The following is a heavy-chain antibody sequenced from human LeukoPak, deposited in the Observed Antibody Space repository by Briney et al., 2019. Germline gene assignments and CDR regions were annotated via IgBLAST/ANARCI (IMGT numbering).Heavy chain of an antibody. CDR3: ARERKRKWELPRVGISNWFDP. V-gene: IGHV1-18*01. D-gene: IGHD1-26*01. J-gene: IGHJ5*02. CDR2: ISAYNGNT. CDR1: GYTFTSYG. Sequence: GASVKVSCKASGYTFTSYGISWVRQAPGQGLEWMGWISAYNGNTNYAQKLQGRVTMTTDTSTSTAYMELRSLRSDDTAVYYCARERKRKWELPRVGISNWFDPWGQGTLVTVSS.